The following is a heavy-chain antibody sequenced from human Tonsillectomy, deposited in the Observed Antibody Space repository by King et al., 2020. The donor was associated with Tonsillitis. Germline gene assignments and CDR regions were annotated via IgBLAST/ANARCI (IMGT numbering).Heavy chain of an antibody. CDR2: INPNFGGT. J-gene: IGHJ5*02. CDR1: GYNFGGHL. CDR3: ARPWSNWTTIIWFDT. V-gene: IGHV1-2*02. Sequence: VQLVESGAEVQKPGASVKVSCKASGYNFGGHLIHSVRQAPGQGLEWLGWINPNFGGTKYAQKFQGRVTMTRDTTISTVYMELSSLRSDDTAVYYCARPWSNWTTIIWFDTWGQGTLVTVSS. D-gene: IGHD1-1*01.